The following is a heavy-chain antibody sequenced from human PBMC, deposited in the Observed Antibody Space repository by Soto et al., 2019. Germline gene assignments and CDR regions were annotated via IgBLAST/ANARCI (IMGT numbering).Heavy chain of an antibody. CDR2: INHSGRT. Sequence: QVQLQQWGAGLLKPSETLSLTCAAYGGSFGAYYWTWIRQPPGKGLEWIGEINHSGRTNYNPSLGERVNISIDTYKNQFSGRLNSVTAADAAVYYCARCRNLRCFDWGQGTLVTGFS. CDR3: ARCRNLRCFD. CDR1: GGSFGAYY. V-gene: IGHV4-34*01. J-gene: IGHJ4*02. D-gene: IGHD3-9*01.